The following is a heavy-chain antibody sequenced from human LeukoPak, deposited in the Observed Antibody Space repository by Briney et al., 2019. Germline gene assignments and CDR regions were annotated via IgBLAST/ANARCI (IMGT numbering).Heavy chain of an antibody. CDR3: ARLPYDSSGQCFDY. J-gene: IGHJ4*02. V-gene: IGHV4-34*01. Sequence: PSETLSLTCAVYGGSFSGYYWSWIRQPPGKGLEWIGEINHSGSTNYNPSLKSRVTISVDTSKNQFSLKLSSVTAADTAVYYCARLPYDSSGQCFDYWGQGTLVTVSS. D-gene: IGHD3-22*01. CDR2: INHSGST. CDR1: GGSFSGYY.